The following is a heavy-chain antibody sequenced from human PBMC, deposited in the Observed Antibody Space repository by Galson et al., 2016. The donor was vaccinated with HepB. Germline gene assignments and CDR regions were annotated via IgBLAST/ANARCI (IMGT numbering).Heavy chain of an antibody. J-gene: IGHJ4*02. CDR2: ISAYNGNT. D-gene: IGHD6-19*01. CDR3: ARDWLGAVLDS. Sequence: SVKVSCKASGYTFASYGISWVRQAPGQGLEWMGLISAYNGNTNYAQKLQGRITMTTDTSKSIAYMELRSLRSDDTAVYYCARDWLGAVLDSWGQGTLVTVSP. CDR1: GYTFASYG. V-gene: IGHV1-18*01.